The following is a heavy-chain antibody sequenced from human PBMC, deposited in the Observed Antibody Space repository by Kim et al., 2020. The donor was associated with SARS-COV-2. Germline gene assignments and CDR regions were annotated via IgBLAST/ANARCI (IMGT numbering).Heavy chain of an antibody. CDR2: IYSGGSST. CDR1: GFTFSSYA. V-gene: IGHV3-23*03. CDR3: AKDSEAVAGHYFQH. Sequence: GGSLRLSCAASGFTFSSYAMSWVRQAPGKGLEWVSVIYSGGSSTYYADSVKGRFTISRDNSKNTLYLQMNSLRAEDTAVYYCAKDSEAVAGHYFQHWGQGTLVTVSS. J-gene: IGHJ1*01. D-gene: IGHD6-19*01.